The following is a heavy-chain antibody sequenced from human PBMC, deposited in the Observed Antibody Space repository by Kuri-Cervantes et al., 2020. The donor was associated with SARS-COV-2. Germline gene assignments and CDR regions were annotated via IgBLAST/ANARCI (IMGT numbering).Heavy chain of an antibody. V-gene: IGHV3-21*01. CDR1: GFTFSNAW. J-gene: IGHJ3*02. CDR3: ARAATTVTTFNAFDI. D-gene: IGHD4-17*01. CDR2: ISSSSSYI. Sequence: GGSLRLSCAASGFTFSNAWMNWVRQAPGKGLEWVSSISSSSSYIYYADSVKGRFTISRDNAKNSLYLQMNSLRAEDTAVYYCARAATTVTTFNAFDIWGQGTMVTVSS.